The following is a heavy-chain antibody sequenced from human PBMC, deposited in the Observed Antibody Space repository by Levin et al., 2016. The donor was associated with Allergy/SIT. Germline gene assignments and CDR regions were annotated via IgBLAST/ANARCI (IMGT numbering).Heavy chain of an antibody. Sequence: ASVKVSCKASGYTFSSYGIRWVRQAPGQGLEWMGWISVDSGDTNYARRFQGRVTVTTDTSASTAYMELRSLRSDDTAVYYCARDDERGDIVEGPAAEQPPANDFDYWGQGTLVTVSS. CDR1: GYTFSSYG. J-gene: IGHJ4*02. CDR2: ISVDSGDT. D-gene: IGHD2-2*01. CDR3: ARDDERGDIVEGPAAEQPPANDFDY. V-gene: IGHV1-18*01.